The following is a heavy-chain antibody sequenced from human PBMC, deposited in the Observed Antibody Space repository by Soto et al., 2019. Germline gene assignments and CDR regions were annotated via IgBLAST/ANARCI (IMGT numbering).Heavy chain of an antibody. V-gene: IGHV1-69*11. Sequence: QVHLVQSGAEVKKPGSSVKVSCKTSGGTFSNSAINWVRQAPGQGLEWMGRIIPSLGTTTYAQNFQGRVTMTAPEPTRAAYMELRSLSFEDTAMYYCARVTSRQREVHLPYSYSGMDVWGQGTTVTVSS. D-gene: IGHD6-25*01. CDR3: ARVTSRQREVHLPYSYSGMDV. CDR2: IIPSLGTT. CDR1: GGTFSNSA. J-gene: IGHJ6*02.